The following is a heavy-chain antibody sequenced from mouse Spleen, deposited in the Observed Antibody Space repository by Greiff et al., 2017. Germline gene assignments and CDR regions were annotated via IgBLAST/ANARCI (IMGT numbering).Heavy chain of an antibody. CDR3: ARSRAGTLDY. J-gene: IGHJ2*01. D-gene: IGHD3-3*01. V-gene: IGHV1-42*01. CDR1: GYSFTGYY. Sequence: EVQLQESGPELVKPGASVKISCKASGYSFTGYYMNWVKQSPEKSLEWIGEINPSTGGTTYNQKFKAKATLTVDKSSSTAYMQLKSLTSEDSAVYYCARSRAGTLDYWGQGTTLTVSS. CDR2: INPSTGGT.